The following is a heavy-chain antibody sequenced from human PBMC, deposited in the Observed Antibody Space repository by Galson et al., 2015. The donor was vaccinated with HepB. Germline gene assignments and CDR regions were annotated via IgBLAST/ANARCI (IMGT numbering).Heavy chain of an antibody. CDR2: IKSKTDGGTT. CDR3: TTDLVVVAALHFDY. CDR1: GFTFSNAW. D-gene: IGHD2-15*01. V-gene: IGHV3-15*07. J-gene: IGHJ4*02. Sequence: SLRLSCAASGFTFSNAWMNWVRQAPGKGLEWVGRIKSKTDGGTTDYAAPVKGRFTISRDDSKNTLYLQMNSLKTEDTAVYYCTTDLVVVAALHFDYWGQGTLVTVSS.